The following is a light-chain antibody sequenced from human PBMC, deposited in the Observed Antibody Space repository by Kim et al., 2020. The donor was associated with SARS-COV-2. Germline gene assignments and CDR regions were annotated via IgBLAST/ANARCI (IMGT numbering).Light chain of an antibody. J-gene: IGLJ2*01. V-gene: IGLV4-69*01. Sequence: QLVLTQSPSASASLGASVKLTCTLSSGHSNYAIAWHQQQPEKGPRFLMKVNTDGSHTKGDGIPDRFSGPSSGAECYLTISSLQSEDETDYYCHAWGTGIVVFGGGTQLTVL. CDR3: HAWGTGIVV. CDR2: VNTDGSH. CDR1: SGHSNYA.